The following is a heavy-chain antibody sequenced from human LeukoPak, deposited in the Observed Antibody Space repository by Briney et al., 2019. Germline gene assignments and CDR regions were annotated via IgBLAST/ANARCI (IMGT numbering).Heavy chain of an antibody. J-gene: IGHJ5*02. V-gene: IGHV4-31*03. CDR1: GGSISSGGYY. D-gene: IGHD2-2*02. CDR3: ARLRYCSSTSCYIYLGSWFDP. CDR2: INHSGST. Sequence: SQTLSLTCTVSGGSISSGGYYWSWIRQHPGKGLEWIGEINHSGSTNYNPSLKSRVTISVDTSKNQFSLKLSSVTAADTAVYYCARLRYCSSTSCYIYLGSWFDPWGQGTLVTVSS.